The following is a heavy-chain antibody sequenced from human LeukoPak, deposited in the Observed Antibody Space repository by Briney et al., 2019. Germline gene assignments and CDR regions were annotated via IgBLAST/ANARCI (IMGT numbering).Heavy chain of an antibody. J-gene: IGHJ4*02. CDR2: IYTSGTT. V-gene: IGHV4-4*07. Sequence: PSETLSLTCTVSGGSISSYYWSWVRQPAGKGLEWVGRIYTSGTTTYNPSLQSRVTISLDTSKNQFSLILTSVTAADTAIYYCVRDTFLAHCPGSSCRGLDSWGQGTLVTVSS. D-gene: IGHD2-15*01. CDR1: GGSISSYY. CDR3: VRDTFLAHCPGSSCRGLDS.